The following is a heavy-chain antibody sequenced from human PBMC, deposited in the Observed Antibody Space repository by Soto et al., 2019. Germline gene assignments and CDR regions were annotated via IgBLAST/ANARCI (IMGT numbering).Heavy chain of an antibody. Sequence: LFLTCTVSCGSIINYYWRWIRQAPGKGLEWVAGISWNSGSIGYADSVKGRFTISRDNAKNSLYLQMNSLRAEDTALYYCAKDITPSVTMIASGFDYWGQGTLVTVSS. CDR2: ISWNSGSI. CDR1: CGSIINYY. V-gene: IGHV3-9*01. D-gene: IGHD3-22*01. J-gene: IGHJ4*02. CDR3: AKDITPSVTMIASGFDY.